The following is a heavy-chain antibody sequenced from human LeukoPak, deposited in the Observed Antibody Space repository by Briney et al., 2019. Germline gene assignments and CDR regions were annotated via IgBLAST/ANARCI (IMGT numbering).Heavy chain of an antibody. D-gene: IGHD3-10*01. V-gene: IGHV4-39*01. CDR1: GGSISSSHHY. J-gene: IGHJ6*03. CDR2: IYYSGTT. CDR3: ARQISDYYYYYIDV. Sequence: SETLSLTCTVSGGSISSSHHYWGWIRQTPGKGLEWIGTIYYSGTTYYNPSLESRATISEGTSKNQFSLTLRSVTAADTAVYYCARQISDYYYYYIDVWGKGTTVTVSS.